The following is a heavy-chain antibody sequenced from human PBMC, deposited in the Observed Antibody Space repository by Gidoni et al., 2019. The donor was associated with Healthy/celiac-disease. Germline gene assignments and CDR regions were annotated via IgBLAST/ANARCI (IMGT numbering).Heavy chain of an antibody. CDR2: IYYSGST. V-gene: IGHV4-59*01. J-gene: IGHJ4*02. CDR3: ARGDMTTAYAGVDY. Sequence: QVQLQESGPGLVKPSETLSLTCTVSGGSISSYYWSWIRQPPGKGLEWIGYIYYSGSTNYNPSLKSRVTISVDTSKNQFSLKLSSVTAADTAVYYCARGDMTTAYAGVDYWGQGTLVTVSS. CDR1: GGSISSYY. D-gene: IGHD4-17*01.